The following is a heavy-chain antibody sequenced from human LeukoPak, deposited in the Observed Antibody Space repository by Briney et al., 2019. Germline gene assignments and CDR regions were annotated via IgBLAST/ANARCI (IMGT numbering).Heavy chain of an antibody. CDR2: IYTSGST. Sequence: SETLSLTCTVSGGSISSYSWSWIRQPAGKGLEWIGRIYTSGSTNYNPSLKSRVTMSVDTSKNQFSLKLSSVTAADTAVYYCARSGCGGDCYSPYCYYYGMDVWGQGTTVTVSS. CDR1: GGSISSYS. CDR3: ARSGCGGDCYSPYCYYYGMDV. V-gene: IGHV4-4*07. D-gene: IGHD2-21*02. J-gene: IGHJ6*02.